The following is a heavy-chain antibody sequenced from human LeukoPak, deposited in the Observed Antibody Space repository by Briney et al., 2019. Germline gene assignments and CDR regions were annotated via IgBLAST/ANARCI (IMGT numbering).Heavy chain of an antibody. V-gene: IGHV1-2*02. D-gene: IGHD5-18*01. CDR2: INPNSGGT. Sequence: ASVKVSCKASGYTFTGYYMHWVRQAPGQGLKWMGWINPNSGGTNYAQKFQGRVTMTRDTSISTAYMELSRLRSDDTAVYYCARTSDTAMVSDAFDIWGQGTMVTVSS. J-gene: IGHJ3*02. CDR1: GYTFTGYY. CDR3: ARTSDTAMVSDAFDI.